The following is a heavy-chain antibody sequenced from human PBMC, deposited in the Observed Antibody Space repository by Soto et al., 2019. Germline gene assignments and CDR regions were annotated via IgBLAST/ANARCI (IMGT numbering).Heavy chain of an antibody. CDR1: GFTFDDYA. D-gene: IGHD3-16*01. V-gene: IGHV3-9*01. Sequence: LRLSCAASGFTFDDYAMHWVRQAPGKGLEWVSGISWNSGSIGYADSVKGRFTISRDNAKNSLYLQMNSLRAEDTALYYCAKDKATWTFAYFDYWGQGTLVTVSS. CDR3: AKDKATWTFAYFDY. CDR2: ISWNSGSI. J-gene: IGHJ4*02.